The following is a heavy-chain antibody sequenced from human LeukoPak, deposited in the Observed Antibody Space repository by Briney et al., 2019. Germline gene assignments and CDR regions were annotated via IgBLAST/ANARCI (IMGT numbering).Heavy chain of an antibody. Sequence: SETLSLTCTVSGGSISSSSYYWGWIRQPPGKGLEWIGSIYYSGSTYYNPSLKSRVTMSVDTSKNQFSLKLSSVTAADTAVYYCARLTMIVAYYFDYWGQGTLVTVSS. J-gene: IGHJ4*02. CDR1: GGSISSSSYY. D-gene: IGHD3-22*01. V-gene: IGHV4-39*01. CDR2: IYYSGST. CDR3: ARLTMIVAYYFDY.